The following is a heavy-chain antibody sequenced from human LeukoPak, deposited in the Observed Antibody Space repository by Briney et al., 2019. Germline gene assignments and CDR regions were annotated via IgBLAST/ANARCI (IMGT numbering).Heavy chain of an antibody. V-gene: IGHV1-2*02. CDR1: GYTFTNYY. Sequence: ASVKVSCKASGYTFTNYYIHWVRQAPGQGLEWMGWINPNSGGTNYAQKFQGRVTMTRDTSISTAYMELSRLRSDDTAVYYCARENSPPDYDFWSGYSVYYGMDVWGQGTTVTVSS. J-gene: IGHJ6*02. CDR2: INPNSGGT. D-gene: IGHD3-3*01. CDR3: ARENSPPDYDFWSGYSVYYGMDV.